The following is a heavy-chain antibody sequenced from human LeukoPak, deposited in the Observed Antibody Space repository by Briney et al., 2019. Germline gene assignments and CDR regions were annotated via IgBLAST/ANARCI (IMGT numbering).Heavy chain of an antibody. CDR1: GYTFTNYY. V-gene: IGHV1-2*06. D-gene: IGHD3-16*01. J-gene: IGHJ3*01. CDR2: INPASGGT. Sequence: ASVKVSCKAFGYTFTNYYIHWVRQAPGQGLEWMGRINPASGGTDYAQKFQGRVTMTRDTSITTAYMDLSRLRSDDTAVYYCAITYANNAFDVWGQGTMVTVSS. CDR3: AITYANNAFDV.